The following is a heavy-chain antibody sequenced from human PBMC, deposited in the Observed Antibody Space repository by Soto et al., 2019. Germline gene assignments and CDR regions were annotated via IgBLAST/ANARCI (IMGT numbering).Heavy chain of an antibody. D-gene: IGHD1-26*01. CDR3: AKMVGATLVDY. Sequence: QVQLQESGPGLVKPSGTLSLTCTVSGASISSTSSYGWWSWVRQPPGKGLEWIGEIFHSGSTNYNPSLKSRVTMSVDKSKNQFSLRLSSVTAADTAVYYCAKMVGATLVDYWGQGSLVTVSS. V-gene: IGHV4-4*02. CDR1: GASISSTSSYGW. J-gene: IGHJ4*02. CDR2: IFHSGST.